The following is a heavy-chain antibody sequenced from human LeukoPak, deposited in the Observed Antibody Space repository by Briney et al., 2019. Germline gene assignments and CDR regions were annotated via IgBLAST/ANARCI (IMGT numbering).Heavy chain of an antibody. CDR3: ASSYAGYSSGWEFDY. J-gene: IGHJ4*02. CDR1: GYTFTGYY. CDR2: INPNSGGT. Sequence: ASVKVSCKASGYTFTGYYMHWVRQAPEQGVEWMGWINPNSGGTNYAQKFQGRVTMTRDTSISTAYMELSRLRSDDTAVYYCASSYAGYSSGWEFDYWGQGTLVTVSS. V-gene: IGHV1-2*02. D-gene: IGHD6-19*01.